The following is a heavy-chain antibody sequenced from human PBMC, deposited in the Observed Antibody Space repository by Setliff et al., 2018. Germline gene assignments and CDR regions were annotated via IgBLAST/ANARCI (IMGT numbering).Heavy chain of an antibody. D-gene: IGHD3-3*01. Sequence: LRLSCAASGFTFSSYEMNWVRQAPGKGLEWVSYISSSGSTIYYADSVKGRFTISRDNAKNSLYLQMNSLRAEDTAVYYCARAGWGVPGDFWSGSRDPYGMDVWGQGTTVTVSS. CDR2: ISSSGSTI. CDR3: ARAGWGVPGDFWSGSRDPYGMDV. CDR1: GFTFSSYE. V-gene: IGHV3-48*03. J-gene: IGHJ6*02.